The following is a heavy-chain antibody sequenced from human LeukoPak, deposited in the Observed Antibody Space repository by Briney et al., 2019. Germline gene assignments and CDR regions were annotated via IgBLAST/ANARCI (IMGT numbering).Heavy chain of an antibody. J-gene: IGHJ4*02. CDR1: GFTFSSYG. CDR3: AKDNSVLRYFDWLVASGNYFDY. D-gene: IGHD3-9*01. Sequence: PGGSLRLSCAASGFTFSSYGMHWVRQAPGKGLEWVAFIRYDGSNKYYADSVKGRFTISRDNSKNTLYLQMNSLRAEDTAVYYCAKDNSVLRYFDWLVASGNYFDYWGQGTLVTVSS. V-gene: IGHV3-30*02. CDR2: IRYDGSNK.